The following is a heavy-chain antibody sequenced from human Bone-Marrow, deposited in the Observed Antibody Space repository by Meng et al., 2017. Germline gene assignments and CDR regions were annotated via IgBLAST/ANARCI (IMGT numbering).Heavy chain of an antibody. CDR2: IYYSGST. J-gene: IGHJ5*02. Sequence: QGQLQESGPGLVKPSQTLSLTLTVSGGSISSGGYYWSWIRQHPGKGLEWIGYIYYSGSTYYNPSLKSLVTISVDTSKNQFSLKLSSVTAADTAVYYCARANVNYGVVDPWGQGTLVTVSS. CDR3: ARANVNYGVVDP. V-gene: IGHV4-31*01. D-gene: IGHD3-10*01. CDR1: GGSISSGGYY.